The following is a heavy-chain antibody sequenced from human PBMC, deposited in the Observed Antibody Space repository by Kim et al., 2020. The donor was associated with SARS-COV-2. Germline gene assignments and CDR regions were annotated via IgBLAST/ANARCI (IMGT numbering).Heavy chain of an antibody. CDR3: ARDRLWAGRFDP. V-gene: IGHV4-59*01. CDR1: GGSISSYY. J-gene: IGHJ5*02. D-gene: IGHD3-10*01. Sequence: SETLSLTCTVSGGSISSYYWSWIRQPPGKGLEWIGYIYYSGSTNYNPSLKSRVTISVDTSKNQFSLKLSSVTAAATAVYYCARDRLWAGRFDPWGQGTLVPVSS. CDR2: IYYSGST.